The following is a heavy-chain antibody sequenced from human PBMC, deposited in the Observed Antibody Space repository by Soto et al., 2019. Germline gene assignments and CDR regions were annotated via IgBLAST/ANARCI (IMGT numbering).Heavy chain of an antibody. CDR1: GYTFTGYY. D-gene: IGHD3-3*01. V-gene: IGHV1-2*04. Sequence: ASVKVSCKASGYTFTGYYMHWVRQAPGQGLEWMGWINPNSGGANYAQKFQGWVTMTRDTSISTAYMELSRLRSDDTAVYYCARAHIATDFWSGYYPYSYYGMDVWGQGTTVTVSS. CDR3: ARAHIATDFWSGYYPYSYYGMDV. CDR2: INPNSGGA. J-gene: IGHJ6*02.